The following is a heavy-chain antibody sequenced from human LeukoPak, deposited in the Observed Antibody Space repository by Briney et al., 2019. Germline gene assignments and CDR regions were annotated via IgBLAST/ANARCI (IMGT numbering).Heavy chain of an antibody. CDR3: TTDLLDLRDGYNSFDY. CDR2: IKSKTDGGTT. CDR1: GFTFSNAW. D-gene: IGHD5-24*01. V-gene: IGHV3-15*01. Sequence: GGSLRLSCAASGFTFSNAWMSWVRQAPGKGLEWVGRIKSKTDGGTTDYAAPVKGRFTISRDDSKNTLYLQMNSLKTEDTAVYYCTTDLLDLRDGYNSFDYWGQGTLVTVSS. J-gene: IGHJ4*02.